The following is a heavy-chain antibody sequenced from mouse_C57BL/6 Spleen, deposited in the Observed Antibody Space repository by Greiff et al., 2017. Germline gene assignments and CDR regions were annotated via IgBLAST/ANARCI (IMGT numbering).Heavy chain of an antibody. CDR3: ARVYAEEGYFDV. J-gene: IGHJ1*03. CDR2: INYDGSST. D-gene: IGHD1-1*01. Sequence: EVKLVESEGGLVQPGSSMKLSCTASGFTFSDYYMAWVRQVPEKGLEWVANINYDGSSTYYLDSLKSRFIISRDNAKNILYLQMSSLKSEDTATYYCARVYAEEGYFDVWGTGTTVTVSS. CDR1: GFTFSDYY. V-gene: IGHV5-16*01.